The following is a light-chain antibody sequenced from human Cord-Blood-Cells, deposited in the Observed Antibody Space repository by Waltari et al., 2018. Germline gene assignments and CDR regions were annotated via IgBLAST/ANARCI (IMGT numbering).Light chain of an antibody. J-gene: IGKJ3*01. Sequence: EIVLTQSPGTLSLSPGERATLSCRASQSVSSSYLVWYQQKPGQAPRLLIYGASSRATGIPDRFSGSGSGTDFTLTISRLEPEDFAVYYCQQYGSSQGFTFGPGTKVDIK. V-gene: IGKV3-20*01. CDR2: GAS. CDR3: QQYGSSQGFT. CDR1: QSVSSSY.